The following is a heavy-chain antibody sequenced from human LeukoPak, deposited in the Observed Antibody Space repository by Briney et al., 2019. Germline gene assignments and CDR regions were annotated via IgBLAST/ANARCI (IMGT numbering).Heavy chain of an antibody. J-gene: IGHJ6*03. CDR2: IYYSGST. D-gene: IGHD3-10*01. Sequence: SETLSLTCTVSGGSISSYYWSWIRQPPGKGLEWIGYIYYSGSTNYNPSLKSRVTISVDTSKNQFSLKLSSVTAADTAVYYCARGVGQYYYGSGSYYNRYYYYYMDVWGKGTTVTVSS. V-gene: IGHV4-59*12. CDR1: GGSISSYY. CDR3: ARGVGQYYYGSGSYYNRYYYYYMDV.